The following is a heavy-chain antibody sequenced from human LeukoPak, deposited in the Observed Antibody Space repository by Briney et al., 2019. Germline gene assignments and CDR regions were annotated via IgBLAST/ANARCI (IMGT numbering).Heavy chain of an antibody. Sequence: QSGGSLRLSCAASGFTFSSYWMSWVRQAPGKGLEWVANIKQDGSEKYYVDSVKGRFTISRDNSKNTLYLQMNSLRAEDTAVYYWAGTKNIVVDFCYWGQEPLVTVPS. J-gene: IGHJ4*02. CDR3: AGTKNIVVDFCY. V-gene: IGHV3-7*03. CDR1: GFTFSSYW. CDR2: IKQDGSEK. D-gene: IGHD2/OR15-2a*01.